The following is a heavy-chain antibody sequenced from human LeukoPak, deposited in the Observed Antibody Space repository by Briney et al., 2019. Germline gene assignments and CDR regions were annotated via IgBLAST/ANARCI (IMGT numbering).Heavy chain of an antibody. D-gene: IGHD5-18*01. CDR2: IIPIFGTA. CDR3: ARRVRGGYSYGDYYYGMDV. Sequence: SVKVSCKASGGTFSSYAISWERQAPGQGLEWMGGIIPIFGTANYAQKFQGRVTITADESTSTAYMELSSLRSEDTAVYYCARRVRGGYSYGDYYYGMDVWGKGTTVTVSS. CDR1: GGTFSSYA. V-gene: IGHV1-69*13. J-gene: IGHJ6*04.